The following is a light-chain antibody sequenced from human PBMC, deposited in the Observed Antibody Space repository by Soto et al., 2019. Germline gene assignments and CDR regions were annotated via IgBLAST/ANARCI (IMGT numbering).Light chain of an antibody. V-gene: IGKV1-5*03. J-gene: IGKJ1*01. Sequence: DIQVTQSPSTLSASIGDRVTITCRASQSISTRLAWFQQKPGRAPKLLIYQASRLESGVPSRFSGSGSGTQFTLTISSLQPEDFATYYCKQYNRYWTFGQGTKVEIK. CDR3: KQYNRYWT. CDR1: QSISTR. CDR2: QAS.